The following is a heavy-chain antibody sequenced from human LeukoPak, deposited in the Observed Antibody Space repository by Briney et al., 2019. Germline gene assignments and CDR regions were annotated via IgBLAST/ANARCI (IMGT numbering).Heavy chain of an antibody. D-gene: IGHD6-19*01. Sequence: GGSLRLSCAASGFTFSSYAMSWVRQAPGKGLQWVSAISGSGGYTYYADSVKGRFTISRDNSKNTLYLQMSSLRAEDTAIYYCAKHIAVAGRYFDYWGQGTLVTVSS. CDR1: GFTFSSYA. CDR3: AKHIAVAGRYFDY. J-gene: IGHJ4*02. CDR2: ISGSGGYT. V-gene: IGHV3-23*01.